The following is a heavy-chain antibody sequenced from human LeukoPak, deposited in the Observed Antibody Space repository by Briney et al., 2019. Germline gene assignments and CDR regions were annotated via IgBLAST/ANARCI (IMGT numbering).Heavy chain of an antibody. J-gene: IGHJ6*02. CDR2: IIPIFGTA. CDR1: GGTFSSYA. CDR3: ARATTDYTTTVYGMDV. D-gene: IGHD4-11*01. V-gene: IGHV1-69*13. Sequence: SVKVSCKASGGTFSSYAISWVRQAPGQGLEWMGGIIPIFGTANYAQKFQGRVTITADESTSTAYMELSSLRSEDTAVYYCARATTDYTTTVYGMDVWGQGTTVTISS.